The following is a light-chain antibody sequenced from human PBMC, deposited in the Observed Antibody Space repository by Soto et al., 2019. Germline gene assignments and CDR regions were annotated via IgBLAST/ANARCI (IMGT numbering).Light chain of an antibody. V-gene: IGKV1-39*01. J-gene: IGKJ2*01. CDR1: QSMRNY. CDR3: QQSYINPYT. CDR2: DAS. Sequence: DMQMTQYPSSLSASVGDRVTITCGASQSMRNYLNWYQHKPGKAPTLLIYDASSLESGVPSRLRGSGYGTDFTITISSMKTEDFETYYCQQSYINPYTFGQGTRLE.